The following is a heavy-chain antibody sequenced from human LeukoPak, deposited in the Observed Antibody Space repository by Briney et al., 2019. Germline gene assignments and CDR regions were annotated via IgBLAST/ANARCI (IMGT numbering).Heavy chain of an antibody. V-gene: IGHV4-59*01. D-gene: IGHD6-13*01. CDR2: IYYSGST. CDR3: ARGTVRSSEYYFDY. Sequence: SETLSLTCAVSGGSISSYYWSWIRQPPGKGLEWIGYIYYSGSTNYNPSLKSRVTISVDTSKNQFSLKLSSVTAADTAVYYCARGTVRSSEYYFDYWGQGTLVTVSS. CDR1: GGSISSYY. J-gene: IGHJ4*02.